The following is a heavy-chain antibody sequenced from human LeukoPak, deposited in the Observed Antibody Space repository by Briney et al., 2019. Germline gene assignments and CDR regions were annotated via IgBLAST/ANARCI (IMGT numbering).Heavy chain of an antibody. CDR2: IYRGGST. Sequence: TGGSLRLSCAASGFTVSSNYMSWVRQAPGKGLEWVSVIYRGGSTYYADSVKGRFTISRDNSKNTLYLQMNSLRAEDTAVYYCAKDRGIVGAILYYFDYWGQGTLVTVSS. CDR3: AKDRGIVGAILYYFDY. CDR1: GFTVSSNY. J-gene: IGHJ4*02. V-gene: IGHV3-53*05. D-gene: IGHD1-26*01.